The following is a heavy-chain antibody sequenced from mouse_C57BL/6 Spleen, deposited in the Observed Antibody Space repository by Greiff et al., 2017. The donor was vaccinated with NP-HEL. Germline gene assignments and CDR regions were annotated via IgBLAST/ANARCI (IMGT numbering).Heavy chain of an antibody. J-gene: IGHJ1*03. D-gene: IGHD2-1*01. Sequence: QVQLKQPGAELVKPGASVKMSCKASGYTFTSYWITWVKQRPGQGLEWIGDIYPGSGSTNYNEKFKSKATLTVDTSSSTAYMQLSSLTSEDSAVYYCARRYYGNYVGYFDVWGTGTTVTVSS. CDR3: ARRYYGNYVGYFDV. V-gene: IGHV1-55*01. CDR1: GYTFTSYW. CDR2: IYPGSGST.